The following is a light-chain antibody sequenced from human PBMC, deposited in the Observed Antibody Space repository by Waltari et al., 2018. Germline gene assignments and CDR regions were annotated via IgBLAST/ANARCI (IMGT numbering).Light chain of an antibody. J-gene: IGKJ2*01. Sequence: DIQMTQSPSTLSASVGDRVTITCRASQSIGGWLAWYQQKPGKPPNLLIFKASLLEGRVPSRFGGSGSGTDFTLTISSLQPDDVATYYCQQYQTYPLTFGLGTKLEI. CDR2: KAS. V-gene: IGKV1-5*03. CDR3: QQYQTYPLT. CDR1: QSIGGW.